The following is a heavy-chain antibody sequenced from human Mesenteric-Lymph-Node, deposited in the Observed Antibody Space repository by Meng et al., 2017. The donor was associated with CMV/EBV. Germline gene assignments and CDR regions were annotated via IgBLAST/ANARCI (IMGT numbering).Heavy chain of an antibody. Sequence: GSLSGYYWTGILQPPGKGLEWIGEINHSGSTNYNPSLKSRVTIAVDTSNNQFSLKLTSVTAADTAVYYCARGGGYCISTSCLRTGEFWGQGTLVTVSS. D-gene: IGHD2-2*01. CDR1: GSLSGYY. CDR2: INHSGST. CDR3: ARGGGYCISTSCLRTGEF. J-gene: IGHJ4*02. V-gene: IGHV4-34*01.